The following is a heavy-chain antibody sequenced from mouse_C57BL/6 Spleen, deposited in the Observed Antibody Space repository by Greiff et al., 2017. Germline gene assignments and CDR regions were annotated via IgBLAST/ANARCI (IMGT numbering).Heavy chain of an antibody. Sequence: EVQGVESGGGLVKPGGSLKLSCAASGSTLSSYAMSWVRQTPEKRLEWVATISDGGSYTYYPDNVKGRFTISRDNAKNNLYLQMSHLKSEDTAMYYCAREGDSDRVFAYWGQGTLVTVSA. CDR2: ISDGGSYT. CDR3: AREGDSDRVFAY. D-gene: IGHD3-2*01. J-gene: IGHJ3*01. V-gene: IGHV5-4*01. CDR1: GSTLSSYA.